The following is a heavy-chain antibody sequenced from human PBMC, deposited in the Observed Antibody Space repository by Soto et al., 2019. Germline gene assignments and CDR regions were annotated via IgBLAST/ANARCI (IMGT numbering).Heavy chain of an antibody. CDR1: GGSISSGGYS. Sequence: PSETLSLTCAVSGGSISSGGYSWSWIRQPPGKGLEWIGYIYYSGSTNYNPSLKSRVTISVDTSKNQFSLKLSSVTAEDTAVYYCARAMAGGDYATYYFDYWGQGTLVTVSS. CDR3: ARAMAGGDYATYYFDY. J-gene: IGHJ4*02. V-gene: IGHV4-61*08. D-gene: IGHD4-17*01. CDR2: IYYSGST.